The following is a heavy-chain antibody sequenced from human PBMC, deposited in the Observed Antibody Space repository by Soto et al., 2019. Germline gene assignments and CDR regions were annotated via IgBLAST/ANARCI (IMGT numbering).Heavy chain of an antibody. V-gene: IGHV1-69*13. D-gene: IGHD6-13*01. CDR3: ARVAYSGSSPFMDYYYYGMDV. CDR1: GGTFSSYA. CDR2: IIPIFGTA. J-gene: IGHJ6*02. Sequence: AASVKVSCKASGGTFSSYAISWVRQAPGQGLEWMGGIIPIFGTANYAQKFQGRVTITADESTSTAYMELSSLRSEDTAVYYCARVAYSGSSPFMDYYYYGMDVWGQGTTVTVSS.